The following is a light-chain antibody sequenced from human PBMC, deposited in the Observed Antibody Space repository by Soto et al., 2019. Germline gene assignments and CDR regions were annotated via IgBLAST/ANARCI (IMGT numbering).Light chain of an antibody. CDR2: EGS. Sequence: QSALTQPASVSGSPGQSITISCTGTSSDVGSYNLVSWYQQHPGKAPKLMIYEGSKRPSGVSNRFSGSKSGNTASLKISGLQAEDEADYYCCSYAGSSTLVFVGGTKLTVL. J-gene: IGLJ2*01. CDR3: CSYAGSSTLV. CDR1: SSDVGSYNL. V-gene: IGLV2-23*01.